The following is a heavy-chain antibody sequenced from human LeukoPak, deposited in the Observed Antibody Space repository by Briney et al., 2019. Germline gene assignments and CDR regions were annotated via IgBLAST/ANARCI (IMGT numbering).Heavy chain of an antibody. D-gene: IGHD1-7*01. CDR1: GYSFSSYW. CDR2: IYPGDSET. CDR3: ARSRNRNYDN. Sequence: GESLQISCQGSGYSFSSYWIAWVRQLPGKGLEWMGIIYPGDSETRYSPSFQGQVTISADKSINTAYLQWSGLKASDTAKYYCARSRNRNYDNWGQGTLVTVSS. J-gene: IGHJ4*02. V-gene: IGHV5-51*01.